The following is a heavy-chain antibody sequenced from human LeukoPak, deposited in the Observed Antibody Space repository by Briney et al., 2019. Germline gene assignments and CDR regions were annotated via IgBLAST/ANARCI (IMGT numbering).Heavy chain of an antibody. CDR1: GFTFRNYA. V-gene: IGHV3-30*04. D-gene: IGHD5-24*01. J-gene: IGHJ4*02. Sequence: GGSLRLSCAASGFTFRNYAMHWVRQAPGKGLEWVAVISDDGSNKYYADSVKGRFTISRDNAKNSLFLQMNSLRAEDTAVYYCAREGDGYNSPIDYWGQGTLVTVSS. CDR2: ISDDGSNK. CDR3: AREGDGYNSPIDY.